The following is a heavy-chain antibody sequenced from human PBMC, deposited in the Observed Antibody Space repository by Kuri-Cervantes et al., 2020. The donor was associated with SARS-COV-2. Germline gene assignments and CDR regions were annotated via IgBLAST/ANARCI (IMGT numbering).Heavy chain of an antibody. CDR1: GFTVSSNE. J-gene: IGHJ4*02. CDR2: ISGGST. CDR3: ANDYSKVLDY. D-gene: IGHD4-11*01. V-gene: IGHV3-38-3*01. Sequence: GESLKISCAASGFTVSSNEMSWVRQAPGKGLEWVSSISGGSTYYADSRKGRFTISRDNSKNTLHLQMNSLRAEDTAVYYCANDYSKVLDYWGQGTLVTVSS.